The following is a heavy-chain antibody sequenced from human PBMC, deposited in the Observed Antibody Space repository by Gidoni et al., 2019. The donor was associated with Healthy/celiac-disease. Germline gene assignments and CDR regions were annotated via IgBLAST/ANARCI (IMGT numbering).Heavy chain of an antibody. CDR2: IWYDGSNK. CDR3: ARNMITFGGVIVPSFDY. V-gene: IGHV3-33*01. J-gene: IGHJ4*02. Sequence: QVQLVESGGGVVQPGRSLRLSCAASGFTFSSYGMHWVRQAPGKGLEWVAVIWYDGSNKYYADSVKGRFTISRDNSKNTLYLQMNSLRAEDTAVYYCARNMITFGGVIVPSFDYWGQGTLVTVSS. D-gene: IGHD3-16*02. CDR1: GFTFSSYG.